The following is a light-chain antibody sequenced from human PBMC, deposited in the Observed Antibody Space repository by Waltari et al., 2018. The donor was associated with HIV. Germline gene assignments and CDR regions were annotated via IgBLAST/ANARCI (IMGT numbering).Light chain of an antibody. CDR1: SGHNTYV. CDR2: LNSDGRH. Sequence: QVVLTQPPSASASLGASVRLTCTLSSGHNTYVIAWHQQQPEKGPRFLMKLNSDGRHSKGDGVPDRFSGSSSGAERYLIISSLQSEDAADYFCQTWRTGLQVFGGGTRLTVL. CDR3: QTWRTGLQV. J-gene: IGLJ3*02. V-gene: IGLV4-69*02.